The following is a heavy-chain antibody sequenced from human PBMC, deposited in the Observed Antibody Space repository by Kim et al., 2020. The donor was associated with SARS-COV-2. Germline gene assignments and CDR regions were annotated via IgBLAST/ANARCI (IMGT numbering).Heavy chain of an antibody. D-gene: IGHD1-26*01. CDR2: IKSKTDGGTT. Sequence: GGSLRLSCAASGFTFSNAWMSWVRQAPGKGLEWVGRIKSKTDGGTTDYAAPVKGRFTISRDDSKNTLYLQMNSLKTEDTAVYYCTTESTGSLNGADYWGQGTLVTVSS. V-gene: IGHV3-15*01. CDR3: TTESTGSLNGADY. J-gene: IGHJ4*02. CDR1: GFTFSNAW.